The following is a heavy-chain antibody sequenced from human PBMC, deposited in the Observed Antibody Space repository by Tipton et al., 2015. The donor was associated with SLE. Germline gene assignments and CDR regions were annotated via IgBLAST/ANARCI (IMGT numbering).Heavy chain of an antibody. V-gene: IGHV3-53*05. D-gene: IGHD2-2*02. CDR3: ARGSTSCYTAFDI. CDR2: IYSGGST. Sequence: SLRLSCAASGFTVSSNYMSWVRQAPGKGLEWVSVIYSGGSTYYADSVTGRFTISRDNSKNTLYLQMNSLRAEDTAVYYCARGSTSCYTAFDIWGQGTMVTVSS. J-gene: IGHJ3*02. CDR1: GFTVSSNY.